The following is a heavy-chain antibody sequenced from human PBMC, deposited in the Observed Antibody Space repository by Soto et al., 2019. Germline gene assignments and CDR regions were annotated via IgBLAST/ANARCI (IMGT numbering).Heavy chain of an antibody. CDR2: ISPDSGNT. Sequence: QVQLVQSGDEVRKPGSSVKVSCKASGYIFVNYGIAWVRQAPGQGLEWLGWISPDSGNTHYASKVQGRLTITTDTYTSTAYIDLGSLTSDDTGVYYCAMVDNYVTTTPQDVWGQGTTVTVYS. D-gene: IGHD3-16*01. CDR1: GYIFVNYG. J-gene: IGHJ6*02. CDR3: AMVDNYVTTTPQDV. V-gene: IGHV1-18*01.